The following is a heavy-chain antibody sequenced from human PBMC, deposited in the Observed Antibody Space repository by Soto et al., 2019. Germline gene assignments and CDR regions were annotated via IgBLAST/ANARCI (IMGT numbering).Heavy chain of an antibody. CDR1: GFTFSSYD. J-gene: IGHJ6*02. CDR2: IGTAGDT. D-gene: IGHD6-13*01. CDR3: ARERDSSRYYYGMDV. V-gene: IGHV3-13*01. Sequence: PGGSLRLSCAASGFTFSSYDMHWVRQATGKGLEWVSAIGTAGDTYYADSVKGRFTISRDNSKNTLYLQMNSLRAEDTAVYYCARERDSSRYYYGMDVWGQGTTVTVSS.